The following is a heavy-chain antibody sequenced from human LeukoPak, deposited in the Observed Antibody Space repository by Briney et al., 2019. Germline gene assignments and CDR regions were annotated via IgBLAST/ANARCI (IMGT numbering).Heavy chain of an antibody. CDR3: ARVRNLAAAGTYYYYYYYMDV. CDR2: INHSGST. D-gene: IGHD6-13*01. CDR1: GGSFSGYH. J-gene: IGHJ6*03. Sequence: SETLSLTCAVYGGSFSGYHWSWIRQPPGKGLEWIGEINHSGSTNYNPSLKSRVTISVDTSKNQFSLKLSSVTAADTAVYYCARVRNLAAAGTYYYYYYYMDVWGKGTTVTVSS. V-gene: IGHV4-34*01.